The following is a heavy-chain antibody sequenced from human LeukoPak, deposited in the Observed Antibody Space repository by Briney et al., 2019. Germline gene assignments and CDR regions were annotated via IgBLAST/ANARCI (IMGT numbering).Heavy chain of an antibody. J-gene: IGHJ6*03. Sequence: SETLSLTCAVYGGSFSGYYWSWIRQPPGKGLEWIGEINHSRSTNYNPSLKSRVTISVDTSKNQFSLKLSSVTAADTAVYYCARVQNYVWGSYRSGYYYYMDVWGKGTTVTISS. V-gene: IGHV4-34*01. CDR2: INHSRST. D-gene: IGHD3-16*02. CDR3: ARVQNYVWGSYRSGYYYYMDV. CDR1: GGSFSGYY.